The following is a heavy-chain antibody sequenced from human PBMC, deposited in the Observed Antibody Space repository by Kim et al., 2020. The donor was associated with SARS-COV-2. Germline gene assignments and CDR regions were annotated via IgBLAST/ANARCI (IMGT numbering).Heavy chain of an antibody. D-gene: IGHD2-2*01. J-gene: IGHJ4*02. CDR3: ARGGRTGDY. CDR2: INAGNGNT. V-gene: IGHV1-3*01. CDR1: GYSFTNYA. Sequence: ASVKVSCKASGYSFTNYAMHWVRQAPGQRLEWMGWINAGNGNTKYSENFQGRVTITWDTSASVVYMDLSSLRSEDTAVYYCARGGRTGDYWGQGTLVTVS.